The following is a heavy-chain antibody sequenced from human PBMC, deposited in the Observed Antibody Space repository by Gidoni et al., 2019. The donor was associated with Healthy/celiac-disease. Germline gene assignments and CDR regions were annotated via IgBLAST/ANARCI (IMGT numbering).Heavy chain of an antibody. J-gene: IGHJ5*02. V-gene: IGHV3-30*03. CDR1: GFTFRSYG. D-gene: IGHD6-19*01. Sequence: QVQLVESGGGVVQPGRSLRLSCAASGFTFRSYGMHWVRQAPGKGLEWVAVISYDGSNKYYADSVKGRFTISRDNSKNTLYLQMNSLRAEDTAVYYCARAATSSVADEGYWFDPWGQGTLVTVSS. CDR3: ARAATSSVADEGYWFDP. CDR2: ISYDGSNK.